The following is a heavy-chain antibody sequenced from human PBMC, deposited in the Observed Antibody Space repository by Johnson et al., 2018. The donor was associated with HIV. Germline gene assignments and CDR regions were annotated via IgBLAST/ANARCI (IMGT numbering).Heavy chain of an antibody. J-gene: IGHJ3*02. CDR3: AKGRWEATTYDDAFDI. CDR1: GFTFSSSG. V-gene: IGHV3-30*02. CDR2: LRSVGINN. D-gene: IGHD1-26*01. Sequence: QMLLVESGGGVVQPGGSLRLSCAASGFTFSSSGMHGARQAPGKRLEWVAFLRSVGINNYYATPVKGRFTLSRDNSNHTMYLQMNSLRAEDTALYYCAKGRWEATTYDDAFDIWGQGTMVTVAS.